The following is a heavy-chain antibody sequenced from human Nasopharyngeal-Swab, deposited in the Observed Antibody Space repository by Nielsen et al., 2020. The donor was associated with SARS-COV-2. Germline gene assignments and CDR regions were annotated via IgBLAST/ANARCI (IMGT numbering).Heavy chain of an antibody. CDR3: ARDIVVVVAATPYYYYGMDV. J-gene: IGHJ6*02. CDR2: MNPNSGNT. D-gene: IGHD2-15*01. Sequence: ASMKVSCKASGYTFTSYDINWVRQATGQGLEWMGWMNPNSGNTGYAQKFQGRVTMTRNTSISTAYMELSSLRSEDTAVYYCARDIVVVVAATPYYYYGMDVWGQGTTVTVSS. CDR1: GYTFTSYD. V-gene: IGHV1-8*01.